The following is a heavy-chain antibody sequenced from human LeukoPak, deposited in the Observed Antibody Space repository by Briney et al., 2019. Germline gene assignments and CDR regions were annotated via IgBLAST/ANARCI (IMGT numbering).Heavy chain of an antibody. CDR2: ISGSGGST. D-gene: IGHD1-20*01. CDR3: AKPKDNSLYCFDY. Sequence: PGGSLRLSCAASAFTFRSYAMSWGRQAGGKGLEWVSAISGSGGSTYYADSVKGRFTISRDNSKNTLYLQMSSLRAEDTAVYYCAKPKDNSLYCFDYWGQGTLVTVSS. J-gene: IGHJ4*02. V-gene: IGHV3-23*01. CDR1: AFTFRSYA.